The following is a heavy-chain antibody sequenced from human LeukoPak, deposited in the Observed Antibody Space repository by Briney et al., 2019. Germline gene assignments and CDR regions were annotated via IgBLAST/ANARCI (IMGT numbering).Heavy chain of an antibody. D-gene: IGHD2-8*01. CDR3: ARIMEDGDYFDY. Sequence: SETLSLTCTVSGGSISSYYWSWIRQPPGKGLEWIGYIYYSGSTNYNPSLKSRVTISVDTSKNQFSLKLSSVTAADTAVYYCARIMEDGDYFDYWGQGTLVTVSS. CDR1: GGSISSYY. J-gene: IGHJ4*02. V-gene: IGHV4-59*01. CDR2: IYYSGST.